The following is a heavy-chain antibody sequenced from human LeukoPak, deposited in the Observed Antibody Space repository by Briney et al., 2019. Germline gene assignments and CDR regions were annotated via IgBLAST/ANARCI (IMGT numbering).Heavy chain of an antibody. Sequence: VGSLRLSCAASGFTFSSYAMSWVRQAPGKGLEGVSAISGIGGSTYYAGSVKGRFTISRDNSKNTLYLQMNSLRAEDTAVYYCASAASSSWYYFDYWGQGTLVTVSS. CDR1: GFTFSSYA. CDR2: ISGIGGST. V-gene: IGHV3-23*01. CDR3: ASAASSSWYYFDY. J-gene: IGHJ4*02. D-gene: IGHD6-13*01.